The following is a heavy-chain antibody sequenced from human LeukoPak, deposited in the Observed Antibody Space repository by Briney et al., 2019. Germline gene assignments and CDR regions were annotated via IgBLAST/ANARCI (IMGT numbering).Heavy chain of an antibody. CDR1: GFTFSNYA. J-gene: IGHJ4*02. V-gene: IGHV3-30-3*01. Sequence: GGSLRLSCAASGFTFSNYAMHWVRQAPGKGLEWVAVISYDGSNKYYADSAKGRFTISRDSSKNTLYLQMNSLRGEDTAVYYCARDRHCSTTSCYIGATDYWGQGTLVTVSS. D-gene: IGHD2-2*02. CDR2: ISYDGSNK. CDR3: ARDRHCSTTSCYIGATDY.